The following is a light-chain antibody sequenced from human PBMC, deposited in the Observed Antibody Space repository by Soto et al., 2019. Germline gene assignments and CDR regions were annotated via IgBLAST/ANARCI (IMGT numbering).Light chain of an antibody. V-gene: IGKV1-39*01. Sequence: DIQMTQSPSSLSASVGDRVTITCRASQSISSYLNWYQQKPGKAPKLLIYAASSLQSGVPSRFSGRRSGTNFTLTISSLQPEDFATYYCQQSYSPRFTFGGETKVEIK. J-gene: IGKJ4*01. CDR3: QQSYSPRFT. CDR1: QSISSY. CDR2: AAS.